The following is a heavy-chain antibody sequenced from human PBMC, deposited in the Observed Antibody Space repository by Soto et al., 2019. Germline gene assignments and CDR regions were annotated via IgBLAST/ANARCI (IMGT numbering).Heavy chain of an antibody. J-gene: IGHJ1*01. V-gene: IGHV3-9*01. CDR3: SKDGGVDYGGNFKEYFQH. D-gene: IGHD4-17*01. Sequence: TLRLPCSPSAFTFDDDAMRWVRQAQRKTLEWFSGIGWNSGSIGYADSVKGRFTISRDNAKNSLFLQMNSLRDEDTALYYCSKDGGVDYGGNFKEYFQHWGQGTLVAVSS. CDR1: AFTFDDDA. CDR2: IGWNSGSI.